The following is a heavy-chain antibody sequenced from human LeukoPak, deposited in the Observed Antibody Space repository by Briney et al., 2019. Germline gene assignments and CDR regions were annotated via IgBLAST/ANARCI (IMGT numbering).Heavy chain of an antibody. D-gene: IGHD3-16*01. Sequence: PGGSLRLSCTVSGFSFSNYWMNWVRQAPGKGLEWVANIKKDGSEQYYADSVKGRFTISRDNSKNTLYLQMNSLRAEDTAVYYCAKDGGANNWFDPWGQGTLVTVSS. V-gene: IGHV3-7*01. CDR1: GFSFSNYW. CDR3: AKDGGANNWFDP. CDR2: IKKDGSEQ. J-gene: IGHJ5*02.